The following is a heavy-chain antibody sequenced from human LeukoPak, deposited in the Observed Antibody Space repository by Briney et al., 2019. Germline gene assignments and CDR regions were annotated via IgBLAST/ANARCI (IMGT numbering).Heavy chain of an antibody. CDR3: LGGVVGI. D-gene: IGHD1-26*01. CDR2: ISSSSNTI. V-gene: IGHV3-48*01. Sequence: GGSLRLSCAASGFTFISHRLNSVRQAPGKGLEWVSHISSSSNTIYYAESVKGRFTISRDNAKNSLYLQMNSLRVEDTAVYYCLGGVVGIGGQGTLVTVSS. J-gene: IGHJ4*02. CDR1: GFTFISHR.